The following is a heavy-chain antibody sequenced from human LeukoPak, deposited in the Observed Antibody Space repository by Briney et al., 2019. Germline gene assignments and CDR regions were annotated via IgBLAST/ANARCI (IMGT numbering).Heavy chain of an antibody. J-gene: IGHJ5*02. D-gene: IGHD2-2*01. V-gene: IGHV5-51*01. CDR3: ARLYALGYCSSTSCYASVYWFDP. Sequence: GESLKISCKGSGYSFTSYWIGWVRQMPGKGLEWMGIIYPGDSDTRYSPSFQGQVTISADKSISTAYLQWSSLKASDTAMYYCARLYALGYCSSTSCYASVYWFDPWGQGALVTVFS. CDR1: GYSFTSYW. CDR2: IYPGDSDT.